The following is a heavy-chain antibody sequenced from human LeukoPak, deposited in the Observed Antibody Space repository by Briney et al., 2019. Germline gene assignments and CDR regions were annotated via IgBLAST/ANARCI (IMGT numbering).Heavy chain of an antibody. V-gene: IGHV3-23*03. CDR2: IYPDSSDT. J-gene: IGHJ4*02. CDR1: GFSLSTSS. Sequence: GGSLRLSCVASGFSLSTSSMAWVRQAPGGRPEWVSDIYPDSSDTYYADSVKGRFSISRDDSKNTLYLQMNSLRAEDTAVYYCARVRSGSYYSELDYWGQGTLVTVSS. D-gene: IGHD1-26*01. CDR3: ARVRSGSYYSELDY.